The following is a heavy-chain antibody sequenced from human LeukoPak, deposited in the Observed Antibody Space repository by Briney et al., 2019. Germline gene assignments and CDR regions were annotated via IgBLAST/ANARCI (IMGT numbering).Heavy chain of an antibody. J-gene: IGHJ6*02. CDR1: GGSISSSNW. Sequence: PSATLSLTCAVSGGSISSSNWWSWVRQPPGKGLEWIGEIYHSGSTNYNPSLKSRVTISVDKSKNQFSLKLSSVTAADTAVYYCARGPPYYGSGSYYKAEGMDVWGQGTTVTVSS. CDR2: IYHSGST. V-gene: IGHV4-4*02. D-gene: IGHD3-10*01. CDR3: ARGPPYYGSGSYYKAEGMDV.